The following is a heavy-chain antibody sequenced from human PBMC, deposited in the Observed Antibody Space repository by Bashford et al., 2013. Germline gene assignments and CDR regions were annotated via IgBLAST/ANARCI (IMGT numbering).Heavy chain of an antibody. D-gene: IGHD1-1*01. Sequence: VRQAPGKGLEWVSAISGSGGSTYYADSVKGRFTISRDNSKNTLHLQMNSLRAEDTAIYYCAKEGEPGTTSYWGQGTLVTVSS. CDR2: ISGSGGST. J-gene: IGHJ4*02. CDR3: AKEGEPGTTSY. V-gene: IGHV3-23*01.